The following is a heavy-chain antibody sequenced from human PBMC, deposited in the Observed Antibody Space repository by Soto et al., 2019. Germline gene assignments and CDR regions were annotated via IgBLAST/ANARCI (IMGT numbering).Heavy chain of an antibody. CDR3: ARHINGAGTDYYYGMDV. Sequence: PGESLKISCNGSGYSFTSYWISRVRQMPGKGLEWMGRIDPSDSYTNYSPSFQGHVTISADKSISTAYLQWSSLKASDTAMYYCARHINGAGTDYYYGMDVWGQGTTVTVSS. CDR1: GYSFTSYW. D-gene: IGHD6-13*01. CDR2: IDPSDSYT. V-gene: IGHV5-10-1*01. J-gene: IGHJ6*02.